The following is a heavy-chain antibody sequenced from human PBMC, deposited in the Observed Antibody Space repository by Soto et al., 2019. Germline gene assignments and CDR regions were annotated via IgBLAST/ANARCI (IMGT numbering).Heavy chain of an antibody. CDR3: VRNWRYYGGDYYYGMDA. D-gene: IGHD3-10*01. CDR1: GFSLNTGGVG. Sequence: ITLKESGPTLVKPTKTLTLTCTFSGFSLNTGGVGVGWVRQPRGKAMEWLALIYWDDDERYRPSLRSRLNITKDTINNQVVLTMTNMDPEDTATYYCVRNWRYYGGDYYYGMDAWGQGTTVTVSS. V-gene: IGHV2-5*02. J-gene: IGHJ6*02. CDR2: IYWDDDE.